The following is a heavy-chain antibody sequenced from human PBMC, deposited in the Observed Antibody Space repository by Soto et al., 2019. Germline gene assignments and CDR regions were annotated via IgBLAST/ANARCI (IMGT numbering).Heavy chain of an antibody. CDR3: ARGFATMIVVAYQDAFDI. J-gene: IGHJ3*02. V-gene: IGHV1-69*13. D-gene: IGHD3-22*01. Sequence: SVKVSCKASGGTFSSYAISWVRQAPGQGLEWMGGIIPIFGTANYAQKFQGRVTITADESTSTAYMELSSLRSEDTAVYYCARGFATMIVVAYQDAFDICGQGTIVTVAS. CDR1: GGTFSSYA. CDR2: IIPIFGTA.